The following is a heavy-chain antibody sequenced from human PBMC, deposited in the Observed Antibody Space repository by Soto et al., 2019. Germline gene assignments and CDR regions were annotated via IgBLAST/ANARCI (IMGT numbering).Heavy chain of an antibody. V-gene: IGHV3-64D*08. D-gene: IGHD2-15*01. J-gene: IGHJ6*02. CDR3: VKVSGGYYYGTEV. CDR2: ISSNGGST. CDR1: GFTFSSYA. Sequence: GGSLRLSCSASGFTFSSYAMHWVRQAPGKGLEYVSAISSNGGSTYYADSVKGRFTISRDNSKNTLYLQMSSLRAEDTAVYYCVKVSGGYYYGTEVWGQGTTVTVSS.